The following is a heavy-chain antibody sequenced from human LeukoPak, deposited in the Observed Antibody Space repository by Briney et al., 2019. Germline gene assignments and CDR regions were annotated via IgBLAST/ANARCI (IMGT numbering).Heavy chain of an antibody. Sequence: GASVKVSCKASGYTFTDYYIHWVRQAPGQGLEWTGWINPNTGGTSYAQKFQGRVTMTRDTSISTAYMELSRLRSDDTAVYYCARDQWSPTVTTPLTYAFDIWGQGTMVTVSS. V-gene: IGHV1-2*02. CDR1: GYTFTDYY. CDR2: INPNTGGT. J-gene: IGHJ3*02. D-gene: IGHD4-17*01. CDR3: ARDQWSPTVTTPLTYAFDI.